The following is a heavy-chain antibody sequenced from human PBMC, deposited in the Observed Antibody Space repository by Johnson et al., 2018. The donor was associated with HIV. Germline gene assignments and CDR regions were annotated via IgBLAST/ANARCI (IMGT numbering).Heavy chain of an antibody. CDR3: ARDRSKGGAFGI. J-gene: IGHJ3*02. CDR1: GFTFSSYD. V-gene: IGHV3-13*01. Sequence: VQLVESGGGLVQPGGSLRLSCAASGFTFSSYDMHWVRQATGKCLEWVSAIGTAGDTYYPGSVKGRFTISRENAKNSLYLQMNSLRAGDTAVYYCARDRSKGGAFGIWGQGTMVTVSS. CDR2: IGTAGDT. D-gene: IGHD2/OR15-2a*01.